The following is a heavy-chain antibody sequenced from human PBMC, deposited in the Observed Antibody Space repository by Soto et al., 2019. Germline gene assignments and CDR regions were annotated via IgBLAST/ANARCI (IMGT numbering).Heavy chain of an antibody. CDR3: ARGRGYSYGFDP. D-gene: IGHD5-18*01. Sequence: QVQLQESGPGLVKPSQTLSLTCTVSGDSISSINNYWSWIRQPPGEGLEWIGFISYSGTTSYSPYLKSRVAIARDTSKNQFSLSLNFVTAADTAVYYCARGRGYSYGFDPWGQGSLVTVSS. CDR1: GDSISSINNY. V-gene: IGHV4-30-4*01. CDR2: ISYSGTT. J-gene: IGHJ5*02.